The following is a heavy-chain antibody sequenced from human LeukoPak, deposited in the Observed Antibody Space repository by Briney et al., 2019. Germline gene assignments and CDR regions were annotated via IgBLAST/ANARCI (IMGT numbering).Heavy chain of an antibody. V-gene: IGHV3-9*01. D-gene: IGHD1-26*01. CDR2: ISWDGRNM. CDR1: GLSLDDYA. J-gene: IGHJ3*01. CDR3: IKDMGFDLLKDAFDL. Sequence: GGSLRLSCAASGLSLDDYAMHWVRQAPGKGLEWVSSISWDGRNMAYAASVKGRFTISRDNAQNSLYLQMNSLKIEDTAFYYCIKDMGFDLLKDAFDLWGQGMLVTVSS.